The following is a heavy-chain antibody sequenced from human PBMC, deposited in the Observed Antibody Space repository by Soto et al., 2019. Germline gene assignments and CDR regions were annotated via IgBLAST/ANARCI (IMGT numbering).Heavy chain of an antibody. CDR3: AKAELYYNILTEYPFYDY. CDR1: GYTFTNYG. V-gene: IGHV1-3*01. J-gene: IGHJ4*02. Sequence: ASVKVSCTASGYTFTNYGIHWVRQAPGQRLEWMGWINAGNGNTHYSQKFQGRVTFTRDTSASTAYMELSSLRSEDTAVYYCAKAELYYNILTEYPFYDYWGQGALVTVSS. CDR2: INAGNGNT. D-gene: IGHD3-9*01.